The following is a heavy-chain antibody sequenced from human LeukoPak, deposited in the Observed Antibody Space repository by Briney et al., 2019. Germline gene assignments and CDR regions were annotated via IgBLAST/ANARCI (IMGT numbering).Heavy chain of an antibody. CDR3: ARDLGVGLSYDYADY. Sequence: GGSLRLSCAASGFAFSDYYMSWIRQAPGKGLEWVSYISSSGSTIYYADSVKGRFTISRDNAKNSLYLQMNSLRAEDTAVYYCARDLGVGLSYDYADYLGQGTLLTVSS. CDR1: GFAFSDYY. D-gene: IGHD2-15*01. V-gene: IGHV3-11*01. J-gene: IGHJ4*02. CDR2: ISSSGSTI.